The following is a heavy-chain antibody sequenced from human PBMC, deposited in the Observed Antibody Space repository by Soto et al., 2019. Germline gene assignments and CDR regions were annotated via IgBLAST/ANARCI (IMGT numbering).Heavy chain of an antibody. CDR3: ARDARGDTSHTNWFDP. V-gene: IGHV4-39*02. CDR2: IFYSGNT. CDR1: GGSLSSSSYY. Sequence: PSETLSLTCTVSGGSLSSSSYYWGWIRQPPGKGLEWIGNIFYSGNTYYNPSLKSRVTISVDTSKNQFSLKLSSVTAADTAVYYCARDARGDTSHTNWFDPWGQGTLVTVSS. J-gene: IGHJ5*02. D-gene: IGHD5-18*01.